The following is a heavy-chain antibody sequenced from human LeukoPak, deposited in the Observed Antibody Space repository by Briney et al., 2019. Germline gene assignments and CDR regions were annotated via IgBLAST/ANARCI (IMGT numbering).Heavy chain of an antibody. J-gene: IGHJ4*02. Sequence: GGSLRLSCAAPGLSFNKYAMPWVRKAPGKGLEWVAFIQYDGSYKYYPDSVKGRFTISRDNSNNTLYLQMNSLRAEDTAVYYCATGELGHFDYWGQGTLVTVSS. CDR3: ATGELGHFDY. V-gene: IGHV3-30*02. CDR2: IQYDGSYK. D-gene: IGHD7-27*01. CDR1: GLSFNKYA.